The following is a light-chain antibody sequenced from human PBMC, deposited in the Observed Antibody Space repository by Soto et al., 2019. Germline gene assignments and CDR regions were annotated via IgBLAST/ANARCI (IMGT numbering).Light chain of an antibody. Sequence: IQMTQSPSTLSASVGDRITITCRASQSVSSWLAWYQQKPGRVPKLLIYDASTLESGVPSTFGSSGSGTEFTLTINSLQPEDFATYFCQQYNSFPYTFGQGTRLEIK. CDR3: QQYNSFPYT. CDR1: QSVSSW. CDR2: DAS. J-gene: IGKJ5*01. V-gene: IGKV1-5*01.